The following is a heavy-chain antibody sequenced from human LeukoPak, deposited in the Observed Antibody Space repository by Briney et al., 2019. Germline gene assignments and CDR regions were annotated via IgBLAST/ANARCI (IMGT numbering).Heavy chain of an antibody. J-gene: IGHJ4*02. D-gene: IGHD6-13*01. V-gene: IGHV3-23*01. CDR1: GFTFSSYA. Sequence: GGSLRLSCAASGFTFSSYAMSWVRQAPGKGLEWVSAITGSGDSTYYADSVKGRFTISRDNSKNMLYLQMNSLRAEDTAVYYCARDLGQQVNYWGQGTLVTVSS. CDR3: ARDLGQQVNY. CDR2: ITGSGDST.